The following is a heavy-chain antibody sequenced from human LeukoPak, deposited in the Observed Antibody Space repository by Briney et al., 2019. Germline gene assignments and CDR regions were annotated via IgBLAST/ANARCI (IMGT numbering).Heavy chain of an antibody. Sequence: GGSLRLSCAASGFSFDDYVTYWDRQPPGKGLEWVSGISWNSGSIDYADSVKGRFTMSRDNARNSLYVQMNSRRPEDMALYYCARGEYGSGSYHIDYWGQGTLVTVSS. J-gene: IGHJ4*02. CDR2: ISWNSGSI. CDR3: ARGEYGSGSYHIDY. V-gene: IGHV3-9*03. D-gene: IGHD3-10*01. CDR1: GFSFDDYV.